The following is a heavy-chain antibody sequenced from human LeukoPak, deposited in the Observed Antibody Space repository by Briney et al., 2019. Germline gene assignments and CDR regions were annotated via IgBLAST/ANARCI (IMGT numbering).Heavy chain of an antibody. J-gene: IGHJ5*02. D-gene: IGHD3-22*01. CDR2: IRYDGSNK. CDR1: GFTFSNYA. Sequence: GGSLRLSCAASGFTFSNYAIHWVRQAPGKGLEWVAFIRYDGSNKYYVDSVKGRFTISRDNSKNTLYLQMNSLRAEDTAVYYCARDLGQYYDTSDNWFDPWGQGTLVTVSS. CDR3: ARDLGQYYDTSDNWFDP. V-gene: IGHV3-30*02.